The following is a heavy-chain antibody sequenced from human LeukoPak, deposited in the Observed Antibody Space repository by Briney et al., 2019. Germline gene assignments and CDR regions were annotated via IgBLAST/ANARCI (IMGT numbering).Heavy chain of an antibody. D-gene: IGHD6-13*01. CDR1: GCSISSYY. CDR2: IYYSGST. Sequence: SETLSLTCTVSGCSISSYYWSWIRQPPGKGLEWIGYIYYSGSTNYNPSLKSRVTISVDTSKNQFSLKLRSVTAADTAVYYCARDREAAAGNGWFDPWGQGTLVTVSS. J-gene: IGHJ5*02. CDR3: ARDREAAAGNGWFDP. V-gene: IGHV4-59*01.